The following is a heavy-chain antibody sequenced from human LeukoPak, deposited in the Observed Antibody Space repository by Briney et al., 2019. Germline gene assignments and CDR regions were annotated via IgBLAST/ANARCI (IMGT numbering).Heavy chain of an antibody. D-gene: IGHD3-3*01. V-gene: IGHV4-39*07. CDR3: ANRDFRSGYIDY. CDR1: GGSISSSSCY. Sequence: PSETLSLTCAVSGGSISSSSCYWGWIRQPAGKGLKWIGSIYYSGSTYYNPSLKSRVSILVDTSKTRFSLKLSSVTAADTAVYYCANRDFRSGYIDYWGQGTLVTVSS. CDR2: IYYSGST. J-gene: IGHJ4*02.